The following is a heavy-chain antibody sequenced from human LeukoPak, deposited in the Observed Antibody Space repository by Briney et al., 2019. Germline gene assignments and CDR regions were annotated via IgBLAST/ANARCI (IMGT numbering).Heavy chain of an antibody. Sequence: GGSLRLSCAASGFTFSSYGMHWVRQAPGKGLEWVAVISYDGSNKYYADSVKGRFTISRDNSKNTLYLQMNSLRAEDTAVYYCAMGNEYYFDYWGQGTLVTVSS. D-gene: IGHD7-27*01. CDR2: ISYDGSNK. V-gene: IGHV3-30*03. J-gene: IGHJ4*02. CDR1: GFTFSSYG. CDR3: AMGNEYYFDY.